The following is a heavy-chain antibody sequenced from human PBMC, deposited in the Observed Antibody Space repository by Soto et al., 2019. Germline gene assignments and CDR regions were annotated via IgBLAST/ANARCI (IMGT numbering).Heavy chain of an antibody. CDR1: GFTFDDYA. CDR3: AKGARGHYYYYMDV. D-gene: IGHD3-10*01. V-gene: IGHV3-9*01. J-gene: IGHJ6*03. Sequence: GGSLILSCAASGFTFDDYAMHWVRQAPGKGLEWVSGISWNSGSIGYADSVKGRFTISRDNAKNSLYLQMNSLRAEDTALYYCAKGARGHYYYYMDVWGKGTTVTVSS. CDR2: ISWNSGSI.